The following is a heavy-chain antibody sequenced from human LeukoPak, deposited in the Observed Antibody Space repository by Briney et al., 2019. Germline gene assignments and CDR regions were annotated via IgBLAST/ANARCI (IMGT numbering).Heavy chain of an antibody. CDR3: ARGRDYFDRPFDY. V-gene: IGHV4-59*01. D-gene: IGHD3-22*01. J-gene: IGHJ4*02. CDR1: GGSISSYY. CDR2: IYYSGAT. Sequence: SETLSLTCTVSGGSISSYYWSRIRQPPGEGLEWIGYIYYSGATDYNPSLKSRVTISLDTSKNQFSLRLSSVTAADTAVYFCARGRDYFDRPFDYWGQGTLVTVSS.